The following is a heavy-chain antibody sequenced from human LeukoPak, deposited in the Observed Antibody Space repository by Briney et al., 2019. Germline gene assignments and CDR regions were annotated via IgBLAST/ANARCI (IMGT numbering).Heavy chain of an antibody. CDR3: AKDRWAYSGSEGSWFDP. Sequence: PGGSLRPSCAASGFTFSSYGMHWVRQAPGKGLEWVAVISYDGSNKYYADSVKGRFTISRDNSKNTLYLQMNSLRAEDTAVYYCAKDRWAYSGSEGSWFDPWGQGTLVTVSS. J-gene: IGHJ5*02. CDR2: ISYDGSNK. D-gene: IGHD1-26*01. V-gene: IGHV3-30*18. CDR1: GFTFSSYG.